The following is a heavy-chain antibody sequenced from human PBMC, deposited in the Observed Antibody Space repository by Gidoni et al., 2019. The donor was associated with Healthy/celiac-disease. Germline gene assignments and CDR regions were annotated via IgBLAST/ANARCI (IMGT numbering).Heavy chain of an antibody. Sequence: QLQLQESGPGLVKPSETLSLTCTVSGGSISSSSYYWGWIRQPPGKGLEWIGSIYYSGSTYYNPSLKSRVTISVDTSKNQFSLKLSSVTAADTAVYYCARHGTLRFGELWAPNWFDPWGQGTLVTVSS. D-gene: IGHD3-10*01. CDR1: GGSISSSSYY. V-gene: IGHV4-39*01. J-gene: IGHJ5*02. CDR3: ARHGTLRFGELWAPNWFDP. CDR2: IYYSGST.